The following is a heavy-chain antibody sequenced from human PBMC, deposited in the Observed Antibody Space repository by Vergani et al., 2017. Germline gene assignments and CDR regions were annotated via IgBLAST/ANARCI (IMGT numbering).Heavy chain of an antibody. Sequence: QLQLKESGPGLVKPSETLSLTCDVSGGSVTSTSYHWAWIRLPPGKGLEWIGSLYNPGKTYYNSSLESRLSLSVDTSTNQFFMRRNSVTAADTAVYYCARGLTDYDSGWYSPGWFDPWGQGITAIVSS. CDR1: GGSVTSTSYH. V-gene: IGHV4-39*01. CDR3: ARGLTDYDSGWYSPGWFDP. CDR2: LYNPGKT. J-gene: IGHJ5*02. D-gene: IGHD6-19*01.